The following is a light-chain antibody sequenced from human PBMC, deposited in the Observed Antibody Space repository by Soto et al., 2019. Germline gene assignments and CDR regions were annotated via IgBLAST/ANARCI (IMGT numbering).Light chain of an antibody. CDR3: QTWDTGIRV. CDR1: SGHSNYV. CDR2: LNSDGSH. V-gene: IGLV4-69*01. Sequence: QPVLTQSPSASASLGASVKLTCTLSSGHSNYVLAWHQQQPEKGPRYLMKLNSDGSHSKGDGIPDRFSGSSSGAERYLTISSLHSEDEADYYCQTWDTGIRVFGGGTKLTVL. J-gene: IGLJ2*01.